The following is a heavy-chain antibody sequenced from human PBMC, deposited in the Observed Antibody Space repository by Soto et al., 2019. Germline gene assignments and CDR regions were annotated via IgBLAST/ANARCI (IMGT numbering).Heavy chain of an antibody. Sequence: QVHLVQSGAEVKKPGASVRVSCKGSGYDFTTYGITSVRQAPEQGLEWMAWISAHNANTDYALQLQGRVTVTRDTSTSTAYMELRSLRSDDTAVYYCARGSYGDYWGQGALVTVSS. CDR2: ISAHNANT. J-gene: IGHJ4*02. V-gene: IGHV1-18*01. CDR1: GYDFTTYG. D-gene: IGHD3-10*01. CDR3: ARGSYGDY.